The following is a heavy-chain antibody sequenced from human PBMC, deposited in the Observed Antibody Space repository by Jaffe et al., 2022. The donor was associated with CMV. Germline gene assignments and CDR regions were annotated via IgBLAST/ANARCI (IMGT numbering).Heavy chain of an antibody. CDR2: ITNSGGDT. CDR3: ATTPYINSGIGYYYYYMDV. J-gene: IGHJ6*03. D-gene: IGHD6-25*01. V-gene: IGHV3-23*04. Sequence: EVQLVESGGDLVQPGGSLRLSCAASGFTFTNYAMTWVRQAPGKGLEWVSTITNSGGDTFYADSVKGRFTISRDNSKNTLSLQVSSLRVEDTALYYCATTPYINSGIGYYYYYMDVWGKGTTVTVSS. CDR1: GFTFTNYA.